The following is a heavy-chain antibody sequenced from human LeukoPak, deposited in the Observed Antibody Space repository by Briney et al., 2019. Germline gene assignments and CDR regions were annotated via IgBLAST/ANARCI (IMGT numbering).Heavy chain of an antibody. J-gene: IGHJ1*01. Sequence: ASVKVSCKASGGTFSSYAISWVRQAPGQGLEWMGIINPSGGSTSYAQKFQGRVTMTRDTSTSTVYMELSSLRSEDTAVYYCARPGAAAGPGFQHWGQGTLVTVSS. CDR1: GGTFSSYA. CDR3: ARPGAAAGPGFQH. V-gene: IGHV1-46*01. CDR2: INPSGGST. D-gene: IGHD6-13*01.